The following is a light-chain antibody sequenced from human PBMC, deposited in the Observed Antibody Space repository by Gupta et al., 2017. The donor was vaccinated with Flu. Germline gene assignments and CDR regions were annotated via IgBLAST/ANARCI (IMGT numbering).Light chain of an antibody. CDR2: KVN. V-gene: IGLV2-14*01. CDR1: LSDPEGNNY. Sequence: SITISCTGTLSDPEGNNYVSWYQQHPGKAPKILLYKVNKRPSGVSNRFSGSKSGNTASLTISGLQAEDEADYYCSSFIGGASWVFGGGTKLTVL. CDR3: SSFIGGASWV. J-gene: IGLJ3*02.